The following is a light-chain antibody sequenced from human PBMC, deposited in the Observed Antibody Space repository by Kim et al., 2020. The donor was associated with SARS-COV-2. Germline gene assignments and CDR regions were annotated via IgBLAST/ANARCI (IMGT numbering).Light chain of an antibody. CDR1: QSVSSRY. V-gene: IGKV3-20*01. CDR3: QQYGSSALFT. CDR2: GAY. Sequence: PGERDNLSCRARQSVSSRYIAWYQQKPGQAPRLLIYGAYSRATGIQDRFSGSGSGTDFTLTISRLEPEDFAVYYCQQYGSSALFTFGPGTKVDIK. J-gene: IGKJ3*01.